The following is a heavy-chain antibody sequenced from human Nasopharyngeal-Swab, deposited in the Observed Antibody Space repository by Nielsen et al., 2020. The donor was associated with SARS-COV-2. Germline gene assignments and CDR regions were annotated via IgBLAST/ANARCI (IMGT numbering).Heavy chain of an antibody. CDR3: ARGRPSSGSSAYYYYGMDV. Sequence: GASLKISCKGSGYTFTSYWISWARQMPGKGLEWMGRIDPSASYTNYNPSFQGHVTISVDKSISTAYLQWSSLKASDTAMYYCARGRPSSGSSAYYYYGMDVWGQGTTVTVSS. CDR1: GYTFTSYW. D-gene: IGHD1-26*01. J-gene: IGHJ6*02. CDR2: IDPSASYT. V-gene: IGHV5-10-1*01.